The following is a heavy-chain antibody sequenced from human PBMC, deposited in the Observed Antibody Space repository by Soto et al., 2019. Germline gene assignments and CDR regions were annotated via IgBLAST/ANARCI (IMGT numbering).Heavy chain of an antibody. CDR2: IYYSGST. CDR1: GGSISSGDYY. V-gene: IGHV4-30-4*01. J-gene: IGHJ6*02. D-gene: IGHD3-9*01. Sequence: SETLSLTCTFSGGSISSGDYYWSWIRQPPGKGLEWIGYIYYSGSTYYNPSLKSRVTISVDTSKNQFSLTLSSVTAADTAVYYCARDHYVYDILTGYGYYYGMDVWGQGTTVTVSS. CDR3: ARDHYVYDILTGYGYYYGMDV.